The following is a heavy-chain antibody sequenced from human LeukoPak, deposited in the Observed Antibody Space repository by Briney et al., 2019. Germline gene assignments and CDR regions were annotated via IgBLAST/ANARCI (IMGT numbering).Heavy chain of an antibody. V-gene: IGHV1-2*02. J-gene: IGHJ6*02. Sequence: GASVKVSCKASGYTFTGYYMHWVRQAPGQGLEWMGWINPNSGGTNYAQKFQGRVTMTRDTSISTAYMELSRLRSDDTAVYYCARFRAYGDYAKGRVYYYYGMDVWGQGTTVTVSS. D-gene: IGHD4-17*01. CDR3: ARFRAYGDYAKGRVYYYYGMDV. CDR1: GYTFTGYY. CDR2: INPNSGGT.